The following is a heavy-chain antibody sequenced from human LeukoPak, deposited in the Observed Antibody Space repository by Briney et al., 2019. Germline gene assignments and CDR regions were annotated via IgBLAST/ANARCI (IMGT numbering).Heavy chain of an antibody. D-gene: IGHD2/OR15-2a*01. J-gene: IGHJ3*02. CDR2: INPNSGGT. Sequence: ASVKVSCKASGYPFTTYGIIWVRQAPGQGLEWMGWINPNSGGTNFPQKFQGRVTMTRDTSISTAYMELSRLRSDDTAVYYCARSEYFNDAFDIWGQGTMVTVSS. V-gene: IGHV1-2*02. CDR3: ARSEYFNDAFDI. CDR1: GYPFTTYG.